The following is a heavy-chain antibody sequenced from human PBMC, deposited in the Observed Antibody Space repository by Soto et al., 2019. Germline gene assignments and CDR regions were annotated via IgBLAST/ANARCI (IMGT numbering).Heavy chain of an antibody. CDR1: EFTVSSYY. J-gene: IGHJ6*03. CDR2: ICSGGST. CDR3: AREQWYYMDG. D-gene: IGHD6-19*01. Sequence: EVQLVESGGGLVQPGGSLRLSCAASEFTVSSYYMNWVRQAPGKGLEWVSVICSGGSTYYAESAKGRFTIPRDISRNMVYLQMNSLRAEDTAVYYCAREQWYYMDGWGKGTTVTVSS. V-gene: IGHV3-66*01.